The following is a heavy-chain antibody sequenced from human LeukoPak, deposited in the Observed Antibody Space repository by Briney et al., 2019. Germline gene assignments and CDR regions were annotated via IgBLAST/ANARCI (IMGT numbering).Heavy chain of an antibody. Sequence: PGGSLRLSCAASGFSFSSYSVNWVRQAPGKGLEWVSYISGSSSSIYYADSVKGRFTISRDNAKNSLYLQMNSLRVEDTAVYYCARFSAAGDYHYYMDVWGKGTTVTVSS. CDR3: ARFSAAGDYHYYMDV. CDR1: GFSFSSYS. D-gene: IGHD6-13*01. V-gene: IGHV3-48*04. CDR2: ISGSSSSI. J-gene: IGHJ6*03.